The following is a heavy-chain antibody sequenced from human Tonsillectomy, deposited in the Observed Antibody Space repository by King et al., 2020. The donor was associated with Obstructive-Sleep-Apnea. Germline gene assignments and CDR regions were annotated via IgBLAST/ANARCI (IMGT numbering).Heavy chain of an antibody. J-gene: IGHJ3*02. CDR1: GFTFSSYA. CDR3: AKTQRSYYDTSGYWRDAFDI. Sequence: VQLVESGGGLVQPGGSLRLSCAASGFTFSSYAMRWVRQAPGKGLEWVSTISGSGGSTYYADSVKVRFTISRDNSENTLYLQLNSLRAEDTAVYYCAKTQRSYYDTSGYWRDAFDIWGQGTMVTVSS. V-gene: IGHV3-23*04. CDR2: ISGSGGST. D-gene: IGHD3-22*01.